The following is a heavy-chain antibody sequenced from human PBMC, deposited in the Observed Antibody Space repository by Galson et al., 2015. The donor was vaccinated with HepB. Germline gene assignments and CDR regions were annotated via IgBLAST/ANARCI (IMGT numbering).Heavy chain of an antibody. CDR1: GFTFSSYG. D-gene: IGHD6-19*01. CDR2: IWYDGSNK. CDR3: VGPNSSGAFDY. Sequence: SLRLSCAASGFTFSSYGMHWVRQAPGKGLEWVAVIWYDGSNKYYADSVKGRFTISRDNSKNTLYLQMNSLRAEDTAVYYCVGPNSSGAFDYWGQGTLVTVSS. V-gene: IGHV3-33*01. J-gene: IGHJ4*02.